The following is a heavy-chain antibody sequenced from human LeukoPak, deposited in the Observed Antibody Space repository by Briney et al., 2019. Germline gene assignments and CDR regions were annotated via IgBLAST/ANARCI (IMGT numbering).Heavy chain of an antibody. Sequence: GGSLRLSCAASGITVSSNYMSWVRQAPGKGLEWVSVIYSGGYTYNADSVKGRFTISRDNSKNTLYLQMNSLRAEDTAVYYCARGGYCSSTSCCEDYWGQGTLVTVSS. CDR3: ARGGYCSSTSCCEDY. V-gene: IGHV3-53*01. J-gene: IGHJ4*02. D-gene: IGHD2-2*01. CDR1: GITVSSNY. CDR2: IYSGGYT.